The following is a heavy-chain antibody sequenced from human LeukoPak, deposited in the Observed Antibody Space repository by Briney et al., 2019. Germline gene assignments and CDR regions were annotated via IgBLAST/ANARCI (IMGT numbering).Heavy chain of an antibody. CDR3: ASTSGSYYRGGLDY. D-gene: IGHD1-26*01. J-gene: IGHJ4*02. CDR2: IIPIFGTA. CDR1: GGTFSSYA. Sequence: SVKVSCKASGGTFSSYAISWVRQAPGQGLEWMGGIIPIFGTANYAQKFQGRVTITADESTSTAYMELSSLRSEDTAVYYCASTSGSYYRGGLDYWGQGTLVTVSS. V-gene: IGHV1-69*01.